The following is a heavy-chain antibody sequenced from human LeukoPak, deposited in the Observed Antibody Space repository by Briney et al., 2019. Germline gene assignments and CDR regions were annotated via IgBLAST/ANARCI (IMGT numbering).Heavy chain of an antibody. CDR3: VAMIRGVGY. J-gene: IGHJ4*02. V-gene: IGHV3-72*01. Sequence: GGSLRLSCAASGFTFSDHYMDWVRQAPGKGLEWVGRIRNKAEHYTTEYAASVRGRFTISRDDSKYSLYLQMNSVKSEDTAVYYCVAMIRGVGYWGQGTLVTVSS. CDR1: GFTFSDHY. D-gene: IGHD3-10*01. CDR2: IRNKAEHYTT.